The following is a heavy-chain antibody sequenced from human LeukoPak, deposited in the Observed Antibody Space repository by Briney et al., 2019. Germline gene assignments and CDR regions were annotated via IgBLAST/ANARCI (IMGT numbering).Heavy chain of an antibody. CDR2: INPNSGGT. V-gene: IGHV1-2*06. J-gene: IGHJ3*02. Sequence: ASVKVSCKASGYTFTGYYMHWVRQAPGQGLEWMGRINPNSGGTNYAQKFQGRVTMTRDTSISTAYMELSRLRSDDTAAYYCARDRIVVVTAIPYAFDIWGQGTMVTVSS. D-gene: IGHD2-21*02. CDR1: GYTFTGYY. CDR3: ARDRIVVVTAIPYAFDI.